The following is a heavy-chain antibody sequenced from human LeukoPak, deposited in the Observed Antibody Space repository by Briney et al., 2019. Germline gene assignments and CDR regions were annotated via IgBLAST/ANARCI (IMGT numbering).Heavy chain of an antibody. Sequence: GGSLRLSCAASGFTFSGYAMSWVRQAPGKGLEWVSAISGSGGSTYYADSVKGRFTISRDNSKNTLYLQMNSLRAEDTAVYYCAKARDFITMVRGVIIHNFDYWGQGTLVTVSS. CDR2: ISGSGGST. D-gene: IGHD3-10*01. J-gene: IGHJ4*02. V-gene: IGHV3-23*01. CDR3: AKARDFITMVRGVIIHNFDY. CDR1: GFTFSGYA.